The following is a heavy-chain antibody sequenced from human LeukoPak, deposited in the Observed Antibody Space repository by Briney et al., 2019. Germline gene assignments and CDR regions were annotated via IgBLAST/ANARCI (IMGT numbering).Heavy chain of an antibody. J-gene: IGHJ6*02. V-gene: IGHV3-53*04. D-gene: IGHD1-7*01. CDR3: ASGTGTTDYYGMDV. CDR2: IYSGGST. Sequence: PGGSLRLSCAASGFPVSSIYMSWVRQAPGKGLEWGSVIYSGGSTYYADSVKGRFTISRHNSKNTLYLQMNSLRAEDTAVYYCASGTGTTDYYGMDVWGQGTTVTVSS. CDR1: GFPVSSIY.